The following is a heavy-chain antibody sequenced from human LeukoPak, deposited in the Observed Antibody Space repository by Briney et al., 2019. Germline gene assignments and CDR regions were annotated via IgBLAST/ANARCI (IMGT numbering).Heavy chain of an antibody. CDR3: ARDIDYLKREWETSRNDAFDI. D-gene: IGHD1-26*01. Sequence: ASVKVSCKASGYTFTSYGISWVRQAPGQGLEWMGWINPNSGGTNYAQKFQGRVTMTRDTSISTAYMELSRLRSDDTAVYYCARDIDYLKREWETSRNDAFDIWGKGTMVTVSS. V-gene: IGHV1-2*02. CDR2: INPNSGGT. CDR1: GYTFTSYG. J-gene: IGHJ3*02.